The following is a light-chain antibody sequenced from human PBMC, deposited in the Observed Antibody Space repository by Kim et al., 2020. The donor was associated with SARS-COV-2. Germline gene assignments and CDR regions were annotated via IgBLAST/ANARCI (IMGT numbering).Light chain of an antibody. J-gene: IGLJ2*01. V-gene: IGLV3-1*01. Sequence: ELTQPPSVSVSPGQTASITCSGDQLGDKYVCWYQQKPGQSPVLVIYQDKNRPSGIPERFSGSNSGNTATLTISGTQAMDEADYYCQAWDTTVVFGGGTQLTVL. CDR2: QDK. CDR1: QLGDKY. CDR3: QAWDTTVV.